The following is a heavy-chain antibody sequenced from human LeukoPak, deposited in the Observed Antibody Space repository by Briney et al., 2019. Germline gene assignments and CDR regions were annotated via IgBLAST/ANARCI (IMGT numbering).Heavy chain of an antibody. CDR3: ARAKKSYSGYDLSYFDY. CDR1: GGTFSSYA. CDR2: IIPIFGTA. D-gene: IGHD5-12*01. V-gene: IGHV1-69*01. Sequence: ASVKVSCKASGGTFSSYAISWVRQAPGQGLEWMGGIIPIFGTANYAQKFQGRVTITADESTSTAYMELSSLRSEDMAVYYCARAKKSYSGYDLSYFDYWGQGTLVTVSS. J-gene: IGHJ4*02.